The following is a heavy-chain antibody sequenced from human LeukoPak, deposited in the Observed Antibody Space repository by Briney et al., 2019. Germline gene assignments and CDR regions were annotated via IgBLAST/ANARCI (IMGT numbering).Heavy chain of an antibody. V-gene: IGHV3-30-3*01. D-gene: IGHD1-26*01. Sequence: PGRSLRLSCAASGFTFSSYAMHWVRQAPGKGLEWAAVISSDTNYKNYADSVKGRFSISRDNSNKMLYLQMSSLRVEDTAVYYCARVTRVGTIVWGQGTLVTVFS. CDR2: ISSDTNYK. J-gene: IGHJ4*02. CDR3: ARVTRVGTIV. CDR1: GFTFSSYA.